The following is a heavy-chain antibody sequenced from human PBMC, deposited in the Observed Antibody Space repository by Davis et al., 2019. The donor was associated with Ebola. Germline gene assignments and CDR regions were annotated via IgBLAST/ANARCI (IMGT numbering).Heavy chain of an antibody. CDR2: ISSSSSYI. CDR1: GFTFSSYS. CDR3: AKVTAPRNFFDY. J-gene: IGHJ4*02. V-gene: IGHV3-21*04. Sequence: PGGSLRLSCAASGFTFSSYSMNWVRQAPGKGLEWVSSISSSSSYIYYADSVKGRFTISRDNAKNTLYLQMNSLRAEDTAVYYCAKVTAPRNFFDYWGQGTLVTVSS.